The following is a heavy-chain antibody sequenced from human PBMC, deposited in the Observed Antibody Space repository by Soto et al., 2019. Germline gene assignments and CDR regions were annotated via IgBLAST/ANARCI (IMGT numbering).Heavy chain of an antibody. CDR2: IYYSGST. CDR1: GGSISSYY. D-gene: IGHD1-26*01. Sequence: QVQLQESGPGLVKPSESLSLTCTVSGGSISSYYWSWIRQPPGKGLEWIGYIYYSGSTNYNPSLKSRVTISVDTSKNQFSLKLSSVTAADTAVYYCARYRGGSFYFDYWGQVTLVTVSS. V-gene: IGHV4-59*01. J-gene: IGHJ4*02. CDR3: ARYRGGSFYFDY.